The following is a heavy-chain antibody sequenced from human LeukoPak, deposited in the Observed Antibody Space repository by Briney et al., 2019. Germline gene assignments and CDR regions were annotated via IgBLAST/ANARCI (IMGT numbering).Heavy chain of an antibody. J-gene: IGHJ4*02. CDR1: GFTFSTCA. Sequence: GGSLRLSCAASGFTFSTCAMGWVRQAPGKGLEWVSALSGRGGSTYYADSVKGRFTISRDNSKNTLYLQMNSLRAEDTAVYYCAKKRGPSGDTSTLDYWGQGTLVTVSS. CDR2: LSGRGGST. CDR3: AKKRGPSGDTSTLDY. D-gene: IGHD4-17*01. V-gene: IGHV3-23*01.